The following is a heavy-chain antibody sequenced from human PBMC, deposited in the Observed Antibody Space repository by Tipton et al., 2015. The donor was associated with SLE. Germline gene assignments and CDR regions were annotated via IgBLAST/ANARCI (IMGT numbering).Heavy chain of an antibody. V-gene: IGHV1-8*01. Sequence: QLVQSGAEVKKPGASVKVSCKASGYTFTSYDINWVRQATGHGLEWMGWMNPNSGNTGYAQKFQGRVMMTRNTSTSTAYMELSSLRSEDTAVYYCARDHILRGGWYDYWGQGTLVTVSS. CDR1: GYTFTSYD. CDR2: MNPNSGNT. J-gene: IGHJ4*02. D-gene: IGHD6-19*01. CDR3: ARDHILRGGWYDY.